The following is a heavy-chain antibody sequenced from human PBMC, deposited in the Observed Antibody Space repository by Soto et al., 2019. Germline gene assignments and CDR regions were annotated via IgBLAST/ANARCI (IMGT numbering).Heavy chain of an antibody. CDR2: IYPGDSDT. CDR1: GYSFTSYW. Sequence: GESLKISCKGSGYSFTSYWIGWVRQMPGKGLEWMGIIYPGDSDTRYSPSFQGQVTISADKSISTAYLQWSSLKASDTAMYYCARHQGPYGDYSAFAFDIWGQGTMVTVSS. CDR3: ARHQGPYGDYSAFAFDI. V-gene: IGHV5-51*01. D-gene: IGHD4-17*01. J-gene: IGHJ3*02.